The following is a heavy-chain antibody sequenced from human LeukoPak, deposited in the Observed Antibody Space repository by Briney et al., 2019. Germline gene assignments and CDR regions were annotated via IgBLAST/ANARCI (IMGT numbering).Heavy chain of an antibody. CDR3: ARASNYHWFDP. D-gene: IGHD5-24*01. J-gene: IGHJ5*02. CDR2: IYYSGST. CDR1: GGSISSSSYY. V-gene: IGHV4-39*07. Sequence: SETLSLTCTVSGGSISSSSYYWGWIRQPPGKGLEWIGSIYYSGSTYYNPSLKSRVTISVDTSKNQFSLKLSSVTAADTAVYYCARASNYHWFDPWGQGTLVTVSS.